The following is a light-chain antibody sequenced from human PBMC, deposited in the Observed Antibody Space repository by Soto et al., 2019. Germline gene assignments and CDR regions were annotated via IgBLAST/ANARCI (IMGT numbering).Light chain of an antibody. CDR1: QSVLYSSNNKNY. CDR3: QQYYSKPLT. CDR2: WAS. V-gene: IGKV4-1*01. J-gene: IGKJ4*01. Sequence: DIVMTQSPDSLAVSLGETATINCKSRQSVLYSSNNKNYLGWYQQKVGQPPKLLIYWASTRESGVPDRFSGSGSGTDFTLTISSLQAEDVAVYYCQQYYSKPLTFGGGTKVEIK.